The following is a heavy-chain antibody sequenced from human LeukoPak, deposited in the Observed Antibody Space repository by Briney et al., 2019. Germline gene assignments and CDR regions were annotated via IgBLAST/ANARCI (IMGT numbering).Heavy chain of an antibody. CDR1: GFTFSNYW. Sequence: GGSLRLSCAASGFTFSNYWMHWVRQAPVKGLVWVSRIKGDGSHTIYADSVKGRFTISRDNAKNTLYLQMKSLRAEDTAVYYCVRDWDHFDFDSWGLGTLVTVSS. J-gene: IGHJ5*01. CDR3: VRDWDHFDFDS. CDR2: IKGDGSHT. V-gene: IGHV3-74*01. D-gene: IGHD3-9*01.